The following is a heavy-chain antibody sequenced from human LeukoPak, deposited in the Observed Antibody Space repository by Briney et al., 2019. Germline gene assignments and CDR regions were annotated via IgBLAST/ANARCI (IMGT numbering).Heavy chain of an antibody. CDR2: IIPIFGTA. CDR1: GGTFSSYA. D-gene: IGHD6-19*01. J-gene: IGHJ4*02. CDR3: ARRGSSGWYYFDY. Sequence: ASVKVSCKASGGTFSSYAISWVRQAPGQGLEWMGGIIPIFGTANYAQRFQGRVTITADESTSTAYMELSSLRSEDTAVYYCARRGSSGWYYFDYWGQGTLVTVSS. V-gene: IGHV1-69*13.